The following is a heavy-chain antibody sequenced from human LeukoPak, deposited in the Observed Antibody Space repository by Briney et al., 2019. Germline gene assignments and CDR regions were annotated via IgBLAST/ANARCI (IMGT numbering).Heavy chain of an antibody. CDR3: VRSPGITVGGRLS. Sequence: GGSLRLSCAASGFTFRSYSMNWVRQAPGKGLEWLSFISTSSSNIYYADSVRGRFTISRDNAKNSLHLQMNSLRAEDTAVYYCVRSPGITVGGRLSWGQGTLVSVSS. CDR2: ISTSSSNI. V-gene: IGHV3-48*01. J-gene: IGHJ5*02. CDR1: GFTFRSYS. D-gene: IGHD6-19*01.